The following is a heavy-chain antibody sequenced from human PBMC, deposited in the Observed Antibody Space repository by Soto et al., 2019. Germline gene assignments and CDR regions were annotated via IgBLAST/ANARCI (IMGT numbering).Heavy chain of an antibody. Sequence: QVQLVQSGAEVKKPGSSVKVSCKVSGGTFSNYAIDWVRLAPGHGLEWMGGIVPIFWTTYYTQKFQGVARINADYSTTTADFERSSRRSEATAIYYCARGGAVARLCNYHGLDGWGQGTAVTVSS. CDR2: IVPIFWTT. D-gene: IGHD6-6*01. CDR1: GGTFSNYA. V-gene: IGHV1-69*12. CDR3: ARGGAVARLCNYHGLDG. J-gene: IGHJ6*02.